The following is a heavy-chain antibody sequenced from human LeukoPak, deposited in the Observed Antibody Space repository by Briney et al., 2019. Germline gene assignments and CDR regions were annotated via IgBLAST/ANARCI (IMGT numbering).Heavy chain of an antibody. CDR3: ARVDYGMDV. CDR2: IYYSGST. CDR1: GGSISSYY. V-gene: IGHV4-59*12. J-gene: IGHJ6*02. Sequence: KASETLSLTCTVSGGSISSYYWSWIRQPPGKGLEWIGYIYYSGSTNYNPSLKSRVTISVDTSKNQFSLKLSSVTAADTAVYYCARVDYGMDVWGQGTTVTVSS.